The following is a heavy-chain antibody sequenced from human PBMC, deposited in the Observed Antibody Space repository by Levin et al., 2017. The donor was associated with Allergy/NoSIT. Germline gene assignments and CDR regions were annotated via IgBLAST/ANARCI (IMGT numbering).Heavy chain of an antibody. CDR2: IRNKAYGGAT. CDR3: ARFEGWASTQFDC. D-gene: IGHD6-19*01. J-gene: IGHJ4*02. V-gene: IGHV3-49*03. CDR1: GFTFGDYA. Sequence: QPGGSLRLSCTASGFTFGDYALSWFRQAPGKGLQWVSFIRNKAYGGATEYAAYLNGRFTISRDDSKSIAYLQMNSLKSEDTAVYYCARFEGWASTQFDCWGQGTLVTVSS.